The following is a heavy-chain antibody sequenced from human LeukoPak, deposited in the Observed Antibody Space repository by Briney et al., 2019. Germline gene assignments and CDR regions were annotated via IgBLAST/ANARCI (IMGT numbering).Heavy chain of an antibody. CDR3: ARDGIVGAPDAFDI. V-gene: IGHV4-59*01. J-gene: IGHJ3*02. Sequence: SETLSLTCTVSGGSISSYYWSWIRQPPGKGLEWIGYIYYSGSTNYNPSLKSRVTISVDTSKNQFSLKLSSVTAADTAVYYCARDGIVGAPDAFDIWGQGTMVTVSS. CDR2: IYYSGST. D-gene: IGHD1-26*01. CDR1: GGSISSYY.